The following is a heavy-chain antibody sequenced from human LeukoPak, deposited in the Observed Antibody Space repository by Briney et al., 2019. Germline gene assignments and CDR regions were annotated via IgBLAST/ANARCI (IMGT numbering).Heavy chain of an antibody. D-gene: IGHD6-19*01. J-gene: IGHJ4*02. CDR1: GFTFSSYS. V-gene: IGHV3-21*01. CDR3: ARDPVGVRYSSGPGAKFDY. CDR2: ISSSSSYI. Sequence: GGSLRLSCAASGFTFSSYSMNWVRQAPGKGLEWVSSISSSSSYIYYADSVKGRFTISRDNAKNSLYLQMNSLRAEDTAVYYCARDPVGVRYSSGPGAKFDYWGQGTLVTVSS.